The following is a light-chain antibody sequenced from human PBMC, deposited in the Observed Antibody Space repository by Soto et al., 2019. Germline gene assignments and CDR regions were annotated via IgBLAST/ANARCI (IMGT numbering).Light chain of an antibody. CDR1: QSLGSTY. Sequence: EIVLTQSPGTLSLSPGERATLFCRASQSLGSTYLAWYQQKPGQAPRLLIYGASNRATGIPDRFSGSGSGTDFTFTISRLEPEDFAVYYCQQYGSSPITFGQGTRLEIK. CDR3: QQYGSSPIT. CDR2: GAS. V-gene: IGKV3-20*01. J-gene: IGKJ5*01.